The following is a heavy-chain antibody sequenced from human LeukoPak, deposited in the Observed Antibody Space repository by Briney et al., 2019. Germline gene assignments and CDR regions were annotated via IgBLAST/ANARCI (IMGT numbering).Heavy chain of an antibody. Sequence: TSETLSLTCTVSGGSISSYYWSWIRQPPGKGLEWIGYIYYSGSTNYNPSLKSRVTISVDTSKNQFSLKLSSVTAADTAVYYCARHWYSSGWYFDYWGQGTLVTVSS. CDR3: ARHWYSSGWYFDY. D-gene: IGHD6-19*01. CDR1: GGSISSYY. V-gene: IGHV4-59*08. J-gene: IGHJ4*02. CDR2: IYYSGST.